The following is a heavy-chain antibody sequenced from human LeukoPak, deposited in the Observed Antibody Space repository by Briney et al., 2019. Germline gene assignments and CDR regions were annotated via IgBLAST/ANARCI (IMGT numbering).Heavy chain of an antibody. CDR2: ISSSTSSNI. V-gene: IGHV3-48*01. CDR3: ARDRVVTV. J-gene: IGHJ6*02. CDR1: GFAFSSYS. D-gene: IGHD2-21*02. Sequence: GGSLRLSCAASGFAFSSYSMNWVRQAPGKGLEWVSYISSSTSSNINYADSVKGRFTISRDNAKNSLYLQMNSLRAEDTAVYYCARDRVVTVWGQGTTVTVSS.